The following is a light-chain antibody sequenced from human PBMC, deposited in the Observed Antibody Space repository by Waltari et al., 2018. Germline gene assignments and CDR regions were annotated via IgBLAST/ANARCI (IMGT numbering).Light chain of an antibody. J-gene: IGKJ1*01. CDR1: QSVSRS. CDR3: QHYVRLPVS. Sequence: PGERATLSCRASQSVSRSLAWYQQKPGQAPRLLIYGASSRATGVPDRFSGSGSGTDFSLTISRLEPEDFAVYYCQHYVRLPVSFGQGTKVEIK. V-gene: IGKV3-20*01. CDR2: GAS.